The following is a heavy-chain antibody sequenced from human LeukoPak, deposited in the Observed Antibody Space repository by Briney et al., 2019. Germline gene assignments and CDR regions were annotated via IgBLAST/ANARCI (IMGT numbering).Heavy chain of an antibody. V-gene: IGHV3-23*01. D-gene: IGHD3-9*01. J-gene: IGHJ4*02. CDR2: ISGSGGST. Sequence: TGGSLRLSCAASGFTFSSYAMSWVRQAPGKGLEWVSAISGSGGSTYYADSVKGRFTISRDNSKNTLYLQMNSLRAEDTAVYYCAASDTYYDILTGYYPLDYWGQGTLVTVSS. CDR1: GFTFSSYA. CDR3: AASDTYYDILTGYYPLDY.